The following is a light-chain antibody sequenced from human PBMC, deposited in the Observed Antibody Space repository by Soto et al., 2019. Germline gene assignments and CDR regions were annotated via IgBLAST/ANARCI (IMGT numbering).Light chain of an antibody. J-gene: IGLJ1*01. CDR3: GTWDSSLSVHV. Sequence: QSVLTQPPSVSAAPGQKLTISCSGSSSNIGNNYVSWYQQVPGTAPKLLIYDNNKRPSGNPDRFSGSKSGTSATLDISGLQTGDEADYYCGTWDSSLSVHVFGTGTKVTVL. CDR2: DNN. CDR1: SSNIGNNY. V-gene: IGLV1-51*01.